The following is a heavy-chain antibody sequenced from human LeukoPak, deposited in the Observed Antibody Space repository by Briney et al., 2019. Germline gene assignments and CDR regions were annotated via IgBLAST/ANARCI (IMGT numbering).Heavy chain of an antibody. J-gene: IGHJ4*02. CDR1: GYTFTGYY. CDR2: INPNSGGT. CDR3: ARASARYSYGALEY. Sequence: ASVKVSCKASGYTFTGYYMHWVRQAPGQGLEWMGWINPNSGGTNYAQKFQGRVTMTRDTSISTAYMELSSLRSEDTAVYYCARASARYSYGALEYWGQGTLVTVSS. V-gene: IGHV1-2*02. D-gene: IGHD5-18*01.